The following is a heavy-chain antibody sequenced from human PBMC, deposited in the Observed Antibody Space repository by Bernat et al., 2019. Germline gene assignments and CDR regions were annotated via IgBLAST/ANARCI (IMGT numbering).Heavy chain of an antibody. CDR2: INAGNGNT. CDR3: ARGDLITRVKGNWFDP. V-gene: IGHV1-3*01. J-gene: IGHJ5*02. CDR1: GYTFTSYA. D-gene: IGHD3-10*01. Sequence: QVQLVQSGAEVQKPGASVKVSCKASGYTFTSYAMHWVRQAPVQRLEWMGWINAGNGNTKYSQKFQGRVTITRDTSASTAYMELSSLRSEDTAVYYCARGDLITRVKGNWFDPWGQGTLVTVSS.